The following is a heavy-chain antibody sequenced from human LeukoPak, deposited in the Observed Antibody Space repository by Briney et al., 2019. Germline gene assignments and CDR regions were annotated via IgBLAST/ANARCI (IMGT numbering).Heavy chain of an antibody. D-gene: IGHD1-26*01. Sequence: GRSLRLSCAASGFTFSNYGMHWVRQAPGKGLEWVAVIWYDGSDKYHADSVKGRFTISRDNSKNTLYLQMNSLRVEDTAVYYCARDEVGATYYWGQGTLVTVSS. CDR2: IWYDGSDK. CDR1: GFTFSNYG. CDR3: ARDEVGATYY. V-gene: IGHV3-33*01. J-gene: IGHJ4*02.